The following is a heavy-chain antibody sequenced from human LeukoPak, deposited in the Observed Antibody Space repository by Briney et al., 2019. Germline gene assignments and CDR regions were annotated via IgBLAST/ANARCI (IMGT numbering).Heavy chain of an antibody. Sequence: GGSLRLSCAASGFIFSSYWMHWVRQAPGKGLVWVSGINSDGSSTSYADSVKGRFTISRDNAKNTLYLQMNSLRAEDTAVYYCARELQGYYGSGSYGAFDIWGQGTMVTVSS. V-gene: IGHV3-74*01. CDR1: GFIFSSYW. CDR3: ARELQGYYGSGSYGAFDI. J-gene: IGHJ3*02. CDR2: INSDGSST. D-gene: IGHD3-10*01.